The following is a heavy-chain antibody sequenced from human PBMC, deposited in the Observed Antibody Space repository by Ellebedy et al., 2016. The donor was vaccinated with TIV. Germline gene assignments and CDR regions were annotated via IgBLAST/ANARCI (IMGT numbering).Heavy chain of an antibody. V-gene: IGHV4-34*01. CDR2: INHSGGT. CDR1: GGSFIVSY. J-gene: IGHJ3*02. Sequence: MPSETLSLTCAVYGGSFIVSYWNWIRQPPGKGLEWIGEINHSGGTNYNPSLKSRVTISVDTSKNQFSLKLTSLIAADTAVYYCASLEMATILDAFDIWGQGTKVTVSS. D-gene: IGHD5-24*01. CDR3: ASLEMATILDAFDI.